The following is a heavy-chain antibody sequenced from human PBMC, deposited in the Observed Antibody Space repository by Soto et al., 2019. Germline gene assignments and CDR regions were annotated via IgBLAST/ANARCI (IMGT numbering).Heavy chain of an antibody. CDR1: GFTFSSYS. CDR2: ISSSSSYI. CDR3: ARVGNLAVAGTGDAFDI. V-gene: IGHV3-21*01. Sequence: EVQLVESGGGLVKPGGSLRLSCAASGFTFSSYSMNWVRQAPGKGLEWVSSISSSSSYIYYADSVKGRFTLSRDNAKNSLYLQMNSLRAEDTAVYYCARVGNLAVAGTGDAFDIWGQGTMVTVSS. D-gene: IGHD6-19*01. J-gene: IGHJ3*02.